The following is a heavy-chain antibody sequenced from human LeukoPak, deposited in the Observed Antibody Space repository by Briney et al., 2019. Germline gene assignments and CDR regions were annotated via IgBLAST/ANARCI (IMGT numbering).Heavy chain of an antibody. D-gene: IGHD6-13*01. CDR3: ARAHCPAAGRTKGYYFDY. CDR1: GGSISSGGYY. Sequence: PSETLSLTCAVSGGSISSGGYYWSWIRQPPGKGLEWIGEINHSGSTNYNPSLKSRVTISVDTSKNQFSLKLSSVTAADTAVYYCARAHCPAAGRTKGYYFDYWGQGTLVTVSS. CDR2: INHSGST. J-gene: IGHJ4*02. V-gene: IGHV4-34*01.